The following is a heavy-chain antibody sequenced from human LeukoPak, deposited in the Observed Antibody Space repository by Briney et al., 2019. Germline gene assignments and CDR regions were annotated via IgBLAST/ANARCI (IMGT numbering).Heavy chain of an antibody. Sequence: ASVKVSCKVSGYTFTSYDINWVRQATGQGLEWMGWMNPNNGNKAYAQKFQGRVTITRNTSISTAYMELSSLRSEDTALYYCARVGHYYGSGSSYTYYYYYMDVWGKGTAVTVSS. V-gene: IGHV1-8*03. CDR3: ARVGHYYGSGSSYTYYYYYMDV. CDR2: MNPNNGNK. J-gene: IGHJ6*03. CDR1: GYTFTSYD. D-gene: IGHD3-10*01.